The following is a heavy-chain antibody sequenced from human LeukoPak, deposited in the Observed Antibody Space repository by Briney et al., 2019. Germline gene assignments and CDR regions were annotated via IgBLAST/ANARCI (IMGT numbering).Heavy chain of an antibody. CDR3: ARDRKYYYHMDV. Sequence: PSETLSLTCTVSGGSISSYYWSWLRQPPGKGLEWIGYIYYSGSTNYNPSLKSRVTISVDTSKNQFSLRLSSLTAADTALYYCARDRKYYYHMDVWGKGTTVTVSS. D-gene: IGHD1-14*01. CDR2: IYYSGST. CDR1: GGSISSYY. V-gene: IGHV4-59*12. J-gene: IGHJ6*03.